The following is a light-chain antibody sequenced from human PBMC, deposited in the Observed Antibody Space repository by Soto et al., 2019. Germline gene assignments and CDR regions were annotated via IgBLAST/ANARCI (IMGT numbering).Light chain of an antibody. V-gene: IGKV1-5*01. Sequence: DIQMTQSPSSLSPSVGDRVTITCRASRSISDWLAWYQQKPGKAPELLIFDASNLKSGVSSRFSGSGSGTEFTLTISRLQPDDVATYYCLQYSSHSWTFGLGTKVEIK. CDR3: LQYSSHSWT. CDR2: DAS. CDR1: RSISDW. J-gene: IGKJ1*01.